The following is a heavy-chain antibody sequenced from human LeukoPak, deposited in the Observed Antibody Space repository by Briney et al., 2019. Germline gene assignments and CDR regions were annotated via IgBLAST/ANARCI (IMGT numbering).Heavy chain of an antibody. Sequence: SETLSLTCTVSGYSISSGFYWGWIRQPPGKGLECIGSIYHSGSTYYNPSLKSRVTISVDTSKNQFSLKLSSVTAADTAVYYCARGFGSHVGLDYYYYMDVWGKGTTVTVSS. V-gene: IGHV4-38-2*02. D-gene: IGHD3-10*01. CDR2: IYHSGST. J-gene: IGHJ6*03. CDR3: ARGFGSHVGLDYYYYMDV. CDR1: GYSISSGFY.